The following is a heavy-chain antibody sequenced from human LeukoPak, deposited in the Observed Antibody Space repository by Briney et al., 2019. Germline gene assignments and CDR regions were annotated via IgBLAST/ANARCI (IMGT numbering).Heavy chain of an antibody. J-gene: IGHJ4*02. Sequence: QTGGSLRLSCAASGFPFSDYWMDWVRQAPGKGMEWAANINQDGRIQYYADSVRGRFIISRNNAKNSLYPQMYSLRAEDTAIYFCSRSLDYLGQGALVTVSS. CDR2: INQDGRIQ. CDR1: GFPFSDYW. CDR3: SRSLDY. V-gene: IGHV3-7*01.